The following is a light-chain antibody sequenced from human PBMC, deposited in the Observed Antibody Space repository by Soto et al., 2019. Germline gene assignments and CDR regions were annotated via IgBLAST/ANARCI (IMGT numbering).Light chain of an antibody. J-gene: IGKJ2*01. CDR1: ETISKF. V-gene: IGKV1-39*01. Sequence: DIQMTQSPSSLSASVGDRVTITCRASETISKFLNWYQCKPGKAPRLLVHGTSGLQGGVPSRFSGSGSDTDFTLTITSLQPEDFATYYCQQSYAIPYTFGQGTELDLK. CDR2: GTS. CDR3: QQSYAIPYT.